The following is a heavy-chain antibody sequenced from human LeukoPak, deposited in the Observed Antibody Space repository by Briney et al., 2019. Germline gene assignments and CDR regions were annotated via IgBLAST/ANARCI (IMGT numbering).Heavy chain of an antibody. V-gene: IGHV3-21*01. Sequence: SGKSLRLSCAASGFTFSSYSMNWVRQAPGKGLEWVSSISGGRTYIYYADSVKGRFTISRDNAKNSLYLQVNSLRAEDTAVYYCARPSWGIAAAAMDVWGRGTTVTVSS. CDR1: GFTFSSYS. CDR3: ARPSWGIAAAAMDV. D-gene: IGHD6-13*01. CDR2: ISGGRTYI. J-gene: IGHJ6*03.